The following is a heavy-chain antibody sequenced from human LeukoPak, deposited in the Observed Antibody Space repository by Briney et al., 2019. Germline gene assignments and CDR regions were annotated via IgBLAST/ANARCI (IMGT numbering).Heavy chain of an antibody. J-gene: IGHJ3*02. Sequence: ASVKVSCKASGYTFSRCGISWVRHAPGQGLEWMGWISAHNGNTNYAQKFQGRDAMTTDTSTSTAYMELRSLRSDDTAVYYCARQSMTGNERGDDAFDIWGQGTMVTVSS. D-gene: IGHD3-9*01. CDR1: GYTFSRCG. V-gene: IGHV1-18*01. CDR3: ARQSMTGNERGDDAFDI. CDR2: ISAHNGNT.